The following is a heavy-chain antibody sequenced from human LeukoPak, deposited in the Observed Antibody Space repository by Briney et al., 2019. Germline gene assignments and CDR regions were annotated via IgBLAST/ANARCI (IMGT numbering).Heavy chain of an antibody. CDR3: ARARSSSFDY. D-gene: IGHD6-6*01. J-gene: IGHJ4*02. CDR1: GYTFTGYN. Sequence: GASVKVSCTASGYTFTGYNMHWVRQAPGQGLEWMGWINPNGGGTNYAQKFQGRVTMTRDTSISTAYMELSRLRSDDTAVYFCARARSSSFDYWGQGTLVTVSS. V-gene: IGHV1-2*02. CDR2: INPNGGGT.